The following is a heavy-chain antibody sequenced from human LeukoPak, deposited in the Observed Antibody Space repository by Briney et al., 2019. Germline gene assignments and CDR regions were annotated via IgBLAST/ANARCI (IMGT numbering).Heavy chain of an antibody. Sequence: PGGSLRLSCAASGFTVSSNYMSWVRQAPGKGLEWVSVIYSGGSTYYADSVKGRFTISRDNSKNTLYLQMNSLRAEDTAVYYCARENSLDYGDYYAFDIWGQGTMVTVPS. V-gene: IGHV3-53*01. CDR2: IYSGGST. D-gene: IGHD4-17*01. CDR1: GFTVSSNY. CDR3: ARENSLDYGDYYAFDI. J-gene: IGHJ3*02.